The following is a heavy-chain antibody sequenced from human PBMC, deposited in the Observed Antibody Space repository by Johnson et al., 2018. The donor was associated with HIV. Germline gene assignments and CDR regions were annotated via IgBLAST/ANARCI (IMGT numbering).Heavy chain of an antibody. D-gene: IGHD5-18*01. CDR2: VSYDGSKK. CDR3: AKVGGYSYGES. CDR1: GFTFSSYG. J-gene: IGHJ3*01. V-gene: IGHV3-30*18. Sequence: VQLVESGGGVVQPGRSLRLSCVASGFTFSSYGMHWVRQAPGKGLEWVAIVSYDGSKKYYPDSVKGRFTISRDNSKNTLYLQMDSLTVEDTAVYYCAKVGGYSYGESWGQGTMVTVSS.